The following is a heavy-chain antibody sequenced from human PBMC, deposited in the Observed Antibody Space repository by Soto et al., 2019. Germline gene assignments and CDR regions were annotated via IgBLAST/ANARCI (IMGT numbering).Heavy chain of an antibody. V-gene: IGHV3-48*01. J-gene: IGHJ4*02. CDR2: ITGGDNTK. CDR3: ARGDETVVLPGLFDF. Sequence: EVQLVESGGGLVQPGGSLRLSCAASGFTFSTYAMNWVRQAPGKGLEWVSNITGGDNTKYYADSVRGRFAISRDNAKNSLYLQMNSLRAEDTAVYFCARGDETVVLPGLFDFWGQGTLVSVSS. D-gene: IGHD2-2*01. CDR1: GFTFSTYA.